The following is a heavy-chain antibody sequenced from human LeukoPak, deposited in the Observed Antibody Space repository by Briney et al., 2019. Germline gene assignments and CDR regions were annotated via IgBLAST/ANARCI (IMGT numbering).Heavy chain of an antibody. CDR3: ARLPGGDY. CDR2: IYYGGST. CDR1: GGSISSSSYY. J-gene: IGHJ4*02. V-gene: IGHV4-39*01. D-gene: IGHD3-16*01. Sequence: PSETLSLTCTVSGGSISSSSYYWGWIRQPPGKGLEWIGSIYYGGSTLYNPSLKRRVTISVDTSKNQFSLKLSSVTAADTAMYYCARLPGGDYWGRGTLVTVSS.